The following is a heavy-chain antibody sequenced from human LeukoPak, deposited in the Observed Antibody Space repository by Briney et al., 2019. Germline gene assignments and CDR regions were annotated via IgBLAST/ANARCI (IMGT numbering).Heavy chain of an antibody. CDR3: AKTTEGGSSSGMDV. V-gene: IGHV3-30*18. D-gene: IGHD6-6*01. CDR2: ISYDGSNK. CDR1: GFTFSSYG. J-gene: IGHJ6*04. Sequence: GSLRLSGAASGFTFSSYGMHWVRQAPGKGLEWVAVISYDGSNKYYADSVKGRFTISRDNSKNTLYLQMNSLRAEDTAVYYCAKTTEGGSSSGMDVWGKGTTVTVSS.